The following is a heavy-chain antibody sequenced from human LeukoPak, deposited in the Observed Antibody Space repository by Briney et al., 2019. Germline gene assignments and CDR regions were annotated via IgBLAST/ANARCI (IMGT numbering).Heavy chain of an antibody. CDR1: GYTFTSYD. CDR2: MNPNSGNT. V-gene: IGHV1-8*01. CDR3: ARGLQDSSSWYTYYYYGMDV. D-gene: IGHD6-13*01. Sequence: ASVKVSCKASGYTFTSYDINWVRQATGQGLEWMGWMNPNSGNTGYAQKFQGRVTMTRNTSISTAYMELSSLRSEDTAVYYCARGLQDSSSWYTYYYYGMDVWGQGTTVTVS. J-gene: IGHJ6*02.